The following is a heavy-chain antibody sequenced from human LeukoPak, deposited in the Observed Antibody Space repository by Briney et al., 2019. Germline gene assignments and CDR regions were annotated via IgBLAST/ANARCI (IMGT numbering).Heavy chain of an antibody. V-gene: IGHV3-7*03. Sequence: GGSLRLSCAASGFTFSSYWMSWVRQAPGKGLEWVANIKQDGSEKYYVDSVKGRFTISRDNAKNSLYLQMNSLRAEDTAVYYCAKDRKQWLAIGVAFDIWGQGTMVTVSS. CDR3: AKDRKQWLAIGVAFDI. CDR2: IKQDGSEK. J-gene: IGHJ3*02. CDR1: GFTFSSYW. D-gene: IGHD6-19*01.